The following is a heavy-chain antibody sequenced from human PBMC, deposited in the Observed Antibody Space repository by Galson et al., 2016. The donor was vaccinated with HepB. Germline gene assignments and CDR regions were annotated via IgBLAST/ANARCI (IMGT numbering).Heavy chain of an antibody. CDR3: AKGQHAVTVTKYYDSSGPFDQ. CDR2: ISGGAVDT. D-gene: IGHD3-22*01. V-gene: IGHV3-23*01. CDR1: AFSFSSFA. J-gene: IGHJ4*02. Sequence: SLRLSCAASAFSFSSFAMTWVRQAPGKGLEWVSTISGGAVDTYYADSVKGRFTISRDNSKNTLYLQMNSLRAEDTAVYYCAKGQHAVTVTKYYDSSGPFDQWGQGTLVTVSS.